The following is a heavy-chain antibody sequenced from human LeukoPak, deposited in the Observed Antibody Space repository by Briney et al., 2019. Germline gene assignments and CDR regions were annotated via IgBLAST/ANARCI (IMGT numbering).Heavy chain of an antibody. CDR3: ARGPQDFGGISDYSHVFDI. CDR1: GGSISGYF. D-gene: IGHD4-23*01. J-gene: IGHJ3*02. CDR2: IYTSGST. V-gene: IGHV4-4*07. Sequence: PSETLSLTCTVSGGSISGYFWSWLRQPAGKGLEWIGRIYTSGSTNYNPSLKSRVTMSVDTSKNQFSLKVSSVTDADTAVYYCARGPQDFGGISDYSHVFDICGQGTMVTVSS.